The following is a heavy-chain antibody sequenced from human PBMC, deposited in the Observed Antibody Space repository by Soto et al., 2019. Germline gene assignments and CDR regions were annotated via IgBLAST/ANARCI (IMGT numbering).Heavy chain of an antibody. CDR2: ISSSGSII. J-gene: IGHJ4*02. D-gene: IGHD3-22*01. V-gene: IGHV3-11*01. Sequence: GGSLRLSCAASGFTFSDYYMSWIRQAPGKGLGWVSYISSSGSIIYYADSVKGRFTISRDNAKNSLYLQLNSLRAEDTAVYYCARDLGYYASDGYFDYWGQGTAVTVSS. CDR1: GFTFSDYY. CDR3: ARDLGYYASDGYFDY.